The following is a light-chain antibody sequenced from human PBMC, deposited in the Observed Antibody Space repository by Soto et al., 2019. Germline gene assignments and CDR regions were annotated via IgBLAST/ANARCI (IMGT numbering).Light chain of an antibody. CDR2: DDN. CDR3: QVWHVSSDHYV. Sequence: SYELTQPPSVSVAPGQTAKISCGGDNLGSYGVHWYQQKPGQAPVPLVYDDNDRPSGIPERFSGSKSGNTATLTISRVEAGDEADYYCQVWHVSSDHYVFGTGTKVTV. V-gene: IGLV3-21*02. J-gene: IGLJ1*01. CDR1: NLGSYG.